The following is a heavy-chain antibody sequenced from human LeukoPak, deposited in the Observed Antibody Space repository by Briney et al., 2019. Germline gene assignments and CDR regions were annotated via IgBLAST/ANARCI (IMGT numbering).Heavy chain of an antibody. CDR1: GGSISSGSYY. D-gene: IGHD4-23*01. Sequence: PSQTLSLTCTVSGGSISSGSYYWSWIRQPAGKGLEWIGRIYTSGSTNYNLSLKSRVTISVDTSKNQFSLKLSSVTAADTAVYYCAREVMTTVVTRDWYFDLWGRGTLVTVSS. CDR2: IYTSGST. CDR3: AREVMTTVVTRDWYFDL. V-gene: IGHV4-61*02. J-gene: IGHJ2*01.